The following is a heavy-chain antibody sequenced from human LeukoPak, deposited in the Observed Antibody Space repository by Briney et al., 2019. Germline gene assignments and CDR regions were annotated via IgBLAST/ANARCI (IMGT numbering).Heavy chain of an antibody. Sequence: PGGSLRLSCAASGFTFSSYAMHWVRQAPGKGLEWVAVISYDGSNKYYADSVKGRFTISRDNSKNTLYLQMNSLRAEGTAVSYCARSDSRGWYVAPFDYWGQGTLVTVSS. J-gene: IGHJ4*02. CDR1: GFTFSSYA. CDR3: ARSDSRGWYVAPFDY. CDR2: ISYDGSNK. D-gene: IGHD6-19*01. V-gene: IGHV3-30-3*01.